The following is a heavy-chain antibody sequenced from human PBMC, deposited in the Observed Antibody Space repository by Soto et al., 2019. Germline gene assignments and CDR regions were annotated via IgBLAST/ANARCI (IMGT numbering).Heavy chain of an antibody. V-gene: IGHV4-59*01. D-gene: IGHD6-19*01. CDR3: ARRGYSSGWYYFDY. Sequence: SETLSLTCSVSGGSISSYYWSWIRQPQGKGLEWIGYILYSGSTNYSPSLKSRVTISVDTSKNQFSLKLTSVTAADTAVYYCARRGYSSGWYYFDYWGQGTLVTVSS. J-gene: IGHJ4*02. CDR2: ILYSGST. CDR1: GGSISSYY.